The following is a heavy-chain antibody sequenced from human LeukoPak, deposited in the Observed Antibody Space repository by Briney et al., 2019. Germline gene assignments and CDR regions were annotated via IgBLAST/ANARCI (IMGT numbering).Heavy chain of an antibody. J-gene: IGHJ4*02. D-gene: IGHD6-19*01. CDR2: IYPGDSDT. Sequence: GESLKISCRGFGYSFTSYWIGWVGQMPGKGLEWMGIIYPGDSDTRYSPSFQGQVTISADKSISTAYLQWSSLKASDTAMYYCARPYSSGWYYFDYWGQGTLVTVSS. V-gene: IGHV5-51*01. CDR1: GYSFTSYW. CDR3: ARPYSSGWYYFDY.